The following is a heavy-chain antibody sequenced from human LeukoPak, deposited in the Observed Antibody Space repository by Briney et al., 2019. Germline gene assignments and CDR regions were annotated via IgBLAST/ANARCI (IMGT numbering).Heavy chain of an antibody. Sequence: PGGSLRLSCAASGFTFSSYAMSWVRQAPGKGLEWVSAISGSGGSTYYADSVKGRFTISRDNSKNTLYLQMNSLRAEDTAAYYCAKPPPDLEVVPAAMIRGWFDPWGQGTLVTVSS. D-gene: IGHD2-2*01. CDR1: GFTFSSYA. CDR3: AKPPPDLEVVPAAMIRGWFDP. V-gene: IGHV3-23*01. CDR2: ISGSGGST. J-gene: IGHJ5*02.